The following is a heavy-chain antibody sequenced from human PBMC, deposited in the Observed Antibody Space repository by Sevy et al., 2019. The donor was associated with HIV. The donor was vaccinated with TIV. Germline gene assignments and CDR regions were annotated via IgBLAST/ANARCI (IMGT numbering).Heavy chain of an antibody. V-gene: IGHV4-30-2*01. CDR2: IYHSGST. J-gene: IGHJ3*02. Sequence: SETLSLTCAVSGGSISSGGYSWSWIRQPPGKGLAWIGYIYHSGSTYYNPSLKSRVTISVDRSKNQFSLKLSSVTAADTAVYYCARGGYYDADAFDIWGQGTMVTVSS. CDR1: GGSISSGGYS. CDR3: ARGGYYDADAFDI. D-gene: IGHD3-22*01.